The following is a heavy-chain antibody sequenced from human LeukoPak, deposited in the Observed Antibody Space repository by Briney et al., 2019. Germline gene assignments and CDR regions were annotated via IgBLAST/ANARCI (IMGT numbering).Heavy chain of an antibody. CDR1: GGTFSSYA. CDR3: ARGRRGWLRFQLVRAFPFDY. J-gene: IGHJ4*02. V-gene: IGHV1-69*06. CDR2: IIPIFGTA. Sequence: GASVKVSCKASGGTFSSYAISWVRQAPGQGLEWMGGIIPIFGTANYAQKFQGRVTITADKSTSTAYMELSSLRSEDTAVYYCARGRRGWLRFQLVRAFPFDYWGQGTLVTVSS. D-gene: IGHD5-12*01.